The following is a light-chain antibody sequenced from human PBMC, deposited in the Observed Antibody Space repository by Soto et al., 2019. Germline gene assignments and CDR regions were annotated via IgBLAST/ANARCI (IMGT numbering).Light chain of an antibody. CDR1: QSIISY. V-gene: IGKV1-39*01. CDR2: AAS. J-gene: IGKJ5*01. Sequence: DIQMTQSPSSLSASVGDRFTITCRAIQSIISYLNLYQQKPGKAPKLLIYAASSLQSGVPSRFSGSGSGTDFTLTISSLQPEDFATYYCQQSYSTPPTFGQGTRLEIK. CDR3: QQSYSTPPT.